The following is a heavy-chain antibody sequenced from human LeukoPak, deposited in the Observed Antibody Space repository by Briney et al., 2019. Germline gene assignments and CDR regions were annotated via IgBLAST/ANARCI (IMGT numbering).Heavy chain of an antibody. Sequence: ASVKVSCKASGGTFSSYAISWVRQAPGQGLEWMGGIIPIFGTANYAQKFQGRVTITADESTSTAYMELSSLRSEDTAVYYCAREAPGLNYYDSSFDYWGQGTLVTVSS. V-gene: IGHV1-69*13. D-gene: IGHD3-22*01. CDR3: AREAPGLNYYDSSFDY. CDR1: GGTFSSYA. J-gene: IGHJ4*02. CDR2: IIPIFGTA.